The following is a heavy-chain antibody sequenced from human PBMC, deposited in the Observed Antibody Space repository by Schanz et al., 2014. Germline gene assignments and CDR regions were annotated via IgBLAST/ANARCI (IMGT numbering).Heavy chain of an antibody. CDR2: ISSSSSYI. CDR3: VREVGAAAGLAWGLDY. J-gene: IGHJ4*02. CDR1: GFTFSSYG. V-gene: IGHV3-21*06. D-gene: IGHD6-13*01. Sequence: VHLVESGGGVVQPGRSLRLSCAASGFTFSSYGMHWVRQAPGKGLEWVSSISSSSSYIYYADSVKGRFTISRDNAKSSLFLQMNSLRAEDTAVYYCVREVGAAAGLAWGLDYWGRGTLVTVSS.